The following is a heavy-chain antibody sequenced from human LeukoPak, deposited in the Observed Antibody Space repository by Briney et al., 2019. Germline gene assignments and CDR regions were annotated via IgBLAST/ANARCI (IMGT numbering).Heavy chain of an antibody. CDR1: GGTFSSYA. CDR3: ARVLGYCSGGSCNHYFDY. V-gene: IGHV1-69*05. Sequence: SVKVSCKASGGTFSSYAISWVRQAPGQGLEWMGRITPIFGTANYAQKFQGRVTITTDESTSTAYMELSSLRSEDTAMYYCARVLGYCSGGSCNHYFDYWGQGTLVTVSS. D-gene: IGHD2-15*01. J-gene: IGHJ4*02. CDR2: ITPIFGTA.